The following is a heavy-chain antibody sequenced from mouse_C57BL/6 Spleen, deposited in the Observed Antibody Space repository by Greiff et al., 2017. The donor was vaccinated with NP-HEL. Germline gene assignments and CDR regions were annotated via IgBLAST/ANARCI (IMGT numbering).Heavy chain of an antibody. CDR3: ARYEIYDGNYYAMDY. D-gene: IGHD2-3*01. Sequence: EVQGVESGGGLVQPGGSLSLSCAASGFTFTDYYMSWVRQPPGKALEWLGFIRNKANGYTTEYSASVKGRFTISRDNSQSILYLQMNALRAEDSATYYCARYEIYDGNYYAMDYWGKGTSVTVSS. J-gene: IGHJ4*01. V-gene: IGHV7-3*01. CDR2: IRNKANGYTT. CDR1: GFTFTDYY.